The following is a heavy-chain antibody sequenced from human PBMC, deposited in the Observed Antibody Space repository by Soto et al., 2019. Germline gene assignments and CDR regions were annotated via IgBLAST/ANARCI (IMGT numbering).Heavy chain of an antibody. CDR3: AMIRTGIAAAVDAFDI. CDR2: INAGIGDI. V-gene: IGHV1-3*01. J-gene: IGHJ3*02. D-gene: IGHD6-13*01. Sequence: GASVKVSCKASGYTFTSYATHWVRQAPGQRPEWMGWINAGIGDIEYSEKFQGRVTITRDTSASTAYMELRSLRSDDTAVYYCAMIRTGIAAAVDAFDIWGQGTMVTVSS. CDR1: GYTFTSYA.